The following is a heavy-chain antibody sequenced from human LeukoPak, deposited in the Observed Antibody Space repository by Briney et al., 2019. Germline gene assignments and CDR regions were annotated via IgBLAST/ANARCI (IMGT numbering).Heavy chain of an antibody. CDR2: ISYDGSNK. Sequence: PGGSLRLSCAASGFTFSSYGMHWVRQAPGKGLEWVAVISYDGSNKYYADSVKGRFTISRDNSKNTLYLQMNSLRAEDTAVYYCARDRIGVVVPAANAFFDYWGQGTLVTVSS. J-gene: IGHJ4*02. D-gene: IGHD2-2*01. CDR1: GFTFSSYG. V-gene: IGHV3-30*03. CDR3: ARDRIGVVVPAANAFFDY.